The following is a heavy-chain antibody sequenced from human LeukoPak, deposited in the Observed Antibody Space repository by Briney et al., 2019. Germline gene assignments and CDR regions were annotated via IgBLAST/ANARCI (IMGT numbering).Heavy chain of an antibody. V-gene: IGHV3-30*02. Sequence: GGSLRLSCAASGFTFSSYGMHWVRQAPGKGLEWVAFIRYDGSNKYYADSVKGRFTISRDNSKNTLYLQMNSLRAEDTAVYYCAKADLPLILGTTPFDYWGQEPWSPSPQ. CDR3: AKADLPLILGTTPFDY. CDR2: IRYDGSNK. CDR1: GFTFSSYG. J-gene: IGHJ4*01. D-gene: IGHD1-26*01.